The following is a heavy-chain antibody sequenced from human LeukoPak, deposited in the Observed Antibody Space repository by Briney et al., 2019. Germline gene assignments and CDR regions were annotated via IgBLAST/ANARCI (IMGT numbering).Heavy chain of an antibody. CDR1: GFTFDDYA. D-gene: IGHD3-10*01. J-gene: IGHJ4*02. Sequence: PGRSLRLSCAASGFTFDDYAMHWVRQAPGKGLEWVSGISWNSGSIGYADSVKGRFTISRDNAKNSLYLQMNSLRAEDTALYYCAKDHYGSGSYSNFDYWGQGTLVTVSS. CDR3: AKDHYGSGSYSNFDY. CDR2: ISWNSGSI. V-gene: IGHV3-9*01.